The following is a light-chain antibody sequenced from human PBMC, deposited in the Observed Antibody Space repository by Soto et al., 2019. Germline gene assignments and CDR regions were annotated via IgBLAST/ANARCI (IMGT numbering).Light chain of an antibody. CDR2: DAS. Sequence: ELVLTQSHATLSVSPGARATLSCRASQGVGSTLAWYQQAPGQAPRLLIYDASTRATGIPARFSGDGSGTEFTLTISSLQSDDIAVYYCQHYKAWPLSFGGGTRVEI. J-gene: IGKJ4*01. CDR1: QGVGST. V-gene: IGKV3-15*01. CDR3: QHYKAWPLS.